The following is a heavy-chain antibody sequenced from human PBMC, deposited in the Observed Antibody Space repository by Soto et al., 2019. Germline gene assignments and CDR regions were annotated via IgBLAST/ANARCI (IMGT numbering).Heavy chain of an antibody. Sequence: QVQLVQSGSELKKPGASVKVSCKASGYTFTSYAMNWVRQAPGQGLEWMGWINTNTGNPTYAQGFICRFVFSLDTSVSTAYLQICSLNAEDTAVYYCEVVATDDAFDIWGQGTMVTVSS. CDR3: EVVATDDAFDI. CDR2: INTNTGNP. CDR1: GYTFTSYA. D-gene: IGHD2-15*01. V-gene: IGHV7-4-1*01. J-gene: IGHJ3*02.